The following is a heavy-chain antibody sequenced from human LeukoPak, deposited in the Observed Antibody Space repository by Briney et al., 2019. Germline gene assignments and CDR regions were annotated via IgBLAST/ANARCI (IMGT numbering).Heavy chain of an antibody. CDR2: ISSGSTYI. V-gene: IGHV3-21*01. D-gene: IGHD1-14*01. CDR1: GFSFSTYY. CDR3: VRENHGSFDY. J-gene: IGHJ4*02. Sequence: GGSLILSCAASGFSFSTYYVNWVRQAPGKGLEWVSCISSGSTYIFYADSVRGRFAISRDNAKNSLYLQMNSLRADDTAVYYCVRENHGSFDYWGQGSLVTVSS.